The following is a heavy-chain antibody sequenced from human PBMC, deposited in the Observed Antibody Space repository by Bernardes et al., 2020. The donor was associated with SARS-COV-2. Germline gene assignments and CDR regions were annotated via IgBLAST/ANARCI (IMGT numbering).Heavy chain of an antibody. J-gene: IGHJ4*02. V-gene: IGHV3-7*01. Sequence: GGSLRLSCVTSGFTFSRYWMSWVRQAPGKGLEWVANINPDGSVIYQADSVKGRFTISRDNGKNSLYLEMNNLRAEDTAVYYCARDSWGSSSYYDYWGQGTLVTVSS. CDR1: GFTFSRYW. CDR2: INPDGSVI. D-gene: IGHD3-16*01. CDR3: ARDSWGSSSYYDY.